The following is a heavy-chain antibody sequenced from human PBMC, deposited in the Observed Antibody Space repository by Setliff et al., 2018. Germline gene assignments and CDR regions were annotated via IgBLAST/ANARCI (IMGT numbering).Heavy chain of an antibody. CDR3: ARDWGAAGSTNAFDI. D-gene: IGHD6-25*01. V-gene: IGHV3-74*01. CDR1: GFTFSTYR. J-gene: IGHJ3*02. CDR2: INTDDGTT. Sequence: LRLSCAASGFTFSTYRMHWVRQAPGKGLVWVSRINTDDGTTNYADSVEGRFTISRDNAKNTVYLQMNSLGVDDTAVYYCARDWGAAGSTNAFDIWGQGTMVTVSS.